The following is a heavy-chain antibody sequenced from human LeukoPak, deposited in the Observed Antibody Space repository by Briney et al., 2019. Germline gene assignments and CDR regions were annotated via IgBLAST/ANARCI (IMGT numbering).Heavy chain of an antibody. CDR3: TTGSYYGSGSYFLPIY. CDR1: GFTFGDYA. D-gene: IGHD3-10*01. V-gene: IGHV3-49*04. Sequence: GGSLRLSCTASGFTFGDYAMSWVRQAPGKGLEWVGFIRSKAYGGTTEYAASVKGRFTISRDDSKSIAYLQMNSLKTEDTAVYYCTTGSYYGSGSYFLPIYWGQGTLVTVSS. J-gene: IGHJ4*02. CDR2: IRSKAYGGTT.